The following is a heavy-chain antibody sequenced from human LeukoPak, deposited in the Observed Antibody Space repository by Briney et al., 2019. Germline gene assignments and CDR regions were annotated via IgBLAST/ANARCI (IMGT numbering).Heavy chain of an antibody. D-gene: IGHD3-9*01. CDR1: GFTFSSSA. CDR2: IYSGGST. Sequence: GGSLRLSCAASGFTFSSSAMSWVRQAPGKGLEWVSVIYSGGSTYYADSVKGRFTISRDNSKNTLYLQMNSLRAEDTAVYYCARAKYLYDILTGYYPYYFDYWGQGTLVTVSS. CDR3: ARAKYLYDILTGYYPYYFDY. J-gene: IGHJ4*02. V-gene: IGHV3-53*01.